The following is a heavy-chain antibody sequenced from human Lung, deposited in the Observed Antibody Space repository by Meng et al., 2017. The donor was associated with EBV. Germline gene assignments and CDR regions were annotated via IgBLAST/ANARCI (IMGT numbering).Heavy chain of an antibody. CDR3: ARDLSGRFDP. D-gene: IGHD1-26*01. J-gene: IGHJ5*02. V-gene: IGHV3-30*03. CDR2: LPSDGGNT. CDR1: GFTFSGYG. Sequence: QVQLVESGGGVVQPGRFLRLSCAASGFTFSGYGMFWVRQAPGKGPEWVAILPSDGGNTYYSDTVKGRFTISRDNSKKTLYLQMNSLRPEDTAVYYCARDLSGRFDPWGQGTLVTVSS.